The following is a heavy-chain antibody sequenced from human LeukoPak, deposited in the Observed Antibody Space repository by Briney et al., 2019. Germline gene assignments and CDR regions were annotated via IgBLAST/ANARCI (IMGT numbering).Heavy chain of an antibody. CDR3: ARWGGSGVFDY. CDR1: GGSISSYY. V-gene: IGHV4-59*01. CDR2: IYYSGST. D-gene: IGHD3-10*01. Sequence: SETLSLTCTVSGGSISSYYWSWIRQPPGKGLEWIGYIYYSGSTNYNPSLKSRVTISVDTSKNQFSLKLSSVTAADTAVYYCARWGGSGVFDYWGQGTLVTVSS. J-gene: IGHJ4*02.